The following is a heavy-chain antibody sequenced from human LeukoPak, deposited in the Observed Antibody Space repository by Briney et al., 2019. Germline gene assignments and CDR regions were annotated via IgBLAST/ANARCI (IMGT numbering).Heavy chain of an antibody. CDR1: GGSVSSGSYY. Sequence: SETLSLTCTVSGGSVSSGSYYWSWIRQPPGKGLEWIGYIYYSGSTNYNPSLKSRVTISVDTSKNQFSLKLSSVTAADTAVYYCARRLSYSYGSLDYWGQGTLVTVSS. D-gene: IGHD5-18*01. J-gene: IGHJ4*02. V-gene: IGHV4-61*01. CDR3: ARRLSYSYGSLDY. CDR2: IYYSGST.